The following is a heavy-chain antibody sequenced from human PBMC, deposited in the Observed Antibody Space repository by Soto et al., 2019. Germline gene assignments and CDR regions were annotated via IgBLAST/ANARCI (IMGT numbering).Heavy chain of an antibody. J-gene: IGHJ5*02. CDR3: ARSLYDLLTGSVYNWFDP. V-gene: IGHV1-3*05. CDR1: GYTFTNYA. Sequence: QVQLVQSGAEEKKPGASVKVSCKASGYTFTNYAMHWVRQAPGQRLEWMGWINGGNGNTKYSQKFQGRVTITRDTTAITAYMELSSLRSDDTAVYYCARSLYDLLTGSVYNWFDPWGRGTLVTVSS. D-gene: IGHD3-9*01. CDR2: INGGNGNT.